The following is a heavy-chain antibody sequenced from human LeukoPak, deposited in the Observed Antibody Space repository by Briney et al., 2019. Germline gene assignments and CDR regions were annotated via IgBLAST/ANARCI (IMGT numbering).Heavy chain of an antibody. CDR2: IFYSGST. V-gene: IGHV4-59*01. J-gene: IGHJ6*03. CDR1: GGSISSYY. Sequence: SETLSLTCTVSGGSISSYYWSWIRQPPGKGLEWIGYIFYSGSTNYNPSLKSRVTISIDTSKNQFSLKLSSVTSADTAVYYCAREPVSLGYYMDVWGKGTTVTVSS. D-gene: IGHD3-16*01. CDR3: AREPVSLGYYMDV.